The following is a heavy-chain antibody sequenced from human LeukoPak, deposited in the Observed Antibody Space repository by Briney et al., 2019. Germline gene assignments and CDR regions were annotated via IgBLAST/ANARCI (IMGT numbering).Heavy chain of an antibody. CDR3: KIVVVTATDAFDI. CDR2: MNPNSGNT. CDR1: GYTFTSYD. V-gene: IGHV1-8*01. J-gene: IGHJ3*02. Sequence: ASVNVSCKASGYTFTSYDINWVRQATGQGLEWMGWMNPNSGNTGYAQKFQGRVTMTRNTSISTAYMELSSLRSEDTAVYYCKIVVVTATDAFDIWGQGTMVTVSS. D-gene: IGHD2-21*02.